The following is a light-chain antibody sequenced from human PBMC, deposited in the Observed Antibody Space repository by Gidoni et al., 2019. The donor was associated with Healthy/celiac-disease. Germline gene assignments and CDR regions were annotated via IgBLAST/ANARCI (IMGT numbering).Light chain of an antibody. J-gene: IGKJ5*01. V-gene: IGKV1-9*01. Sequence: DIQLTQSPSFLSASVGDRVTITCRASQDISSYLAWYQQKPGKAPKLLIYAASTLQSGVPSRFSGSGSGTEFTLTISSLQPEDFATYYCQQLNSYAPITFGQGTRLEIE. CDR2: AAS. CDR1: QDISSY. CDR3: QQLNSYAPIT.